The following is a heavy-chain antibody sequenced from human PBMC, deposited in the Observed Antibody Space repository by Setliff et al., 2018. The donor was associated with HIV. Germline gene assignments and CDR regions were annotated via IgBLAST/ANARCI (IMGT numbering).Heavy chain of an antibody. CDR3: AREQFLESGGVPNWYFDL. D-gene: IGHD3-3*01. V-gene: IGHV4-31*03. Sequence: SETLSLTCKVSGDSVNSYNYYWSWIRQHPGKGLEWIGYIYYSGSTYYNPSLKSRVTISVDTSKNQFSLRLNSVTAADTAVYYCAREQFLESGGVPNWYFDLWGRGTLVTVSS. CDR2: IYYSGST. CDR1: GDSVNSYNYY. J-gene: IGHJ2*01.